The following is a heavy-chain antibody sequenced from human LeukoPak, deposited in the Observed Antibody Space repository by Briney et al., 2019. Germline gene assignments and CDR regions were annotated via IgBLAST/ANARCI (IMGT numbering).Heavy chain of an antibody. CDR1: GGSISSSSYY. V-gene: IGHV4-39*07. Sequence: PSETLSLTCTVSGGSISSSSYYWGWIRQPPGKGLEWIGSIYYGGSTYYNPSLKSRVTISVDTSKNQFSLKLSSVTAADTAVYYCARGLGDYYDTSGYEYYFDYWGQGTLVTVSS. CDR3: ARGLGDYYDTSGYEYYFDY. CDR2: IYYGGST. D-gene: IGHD3-22*01. J-gene: IGHJ4*02.